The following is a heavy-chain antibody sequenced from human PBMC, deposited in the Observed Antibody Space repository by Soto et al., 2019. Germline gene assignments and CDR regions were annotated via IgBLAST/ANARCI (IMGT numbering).Heavy chain of an antibody. Sequence: GGLLRLCCAASGFTFSSHAVGWLRQAPGTEPEWVAFVDGSGADTSYADSVKGRFTISRDNSENSLFLHMNSLRAEDTGRYFCAKEIFAAAYAATSAFDLWGQGTLVTVSS. V-gene: IGHV3-23*01. CDR3: AKEIFAAAYAATSAFDL. CDR2: VDGSGADT. D-gene: IGHD2-8*01. J-gene: IGHJ4*02. CDR1: GFTFSSHA.